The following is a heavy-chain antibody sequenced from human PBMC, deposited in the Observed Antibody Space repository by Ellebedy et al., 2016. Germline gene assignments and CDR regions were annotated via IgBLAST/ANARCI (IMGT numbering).Heavy chain of an antibody. CDR1: GFTFSHYG. D-gene: IGHD5-12*01. CDR3: AKETLGYSGFFDY. J-gene: IGHJ4*02. Sequence: GGSLRLSXVASGFTFSHYGMHWVRQAPGKGLEWVAVVSSDGGTTYYADSVKGRFTISRDNSKNTVYLQMNSLRAEDTAVYYCAKETLGYSGFFDYWGQGTLVTVSS. CDR2: VSSDGGTT. V-gene: IGHV3-30*18.